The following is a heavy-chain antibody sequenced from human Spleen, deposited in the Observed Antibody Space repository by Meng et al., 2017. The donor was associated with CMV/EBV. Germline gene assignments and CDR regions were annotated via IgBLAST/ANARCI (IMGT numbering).Heavy chain of an antibody. CDR2: VSHSTDYI. J-gene: IGHJ6*02. V-gene: IGHV3-21*01. Sequence: GESLKISCDASGFNFMYYNMIWVRQAPGKGLEWVASVSHSTDYIYYADSVKGRFTISRDNAKKSLYLQMNSLRAEDTAVYYCARGGSGVVVIGISTYYYYAMDVWGQGTTVTVSS. D-gene: IGHD2-21*01. CDR3: ARGGSGVVVIGISTYYYYAMDV. CDR1: GFNFMYYN.